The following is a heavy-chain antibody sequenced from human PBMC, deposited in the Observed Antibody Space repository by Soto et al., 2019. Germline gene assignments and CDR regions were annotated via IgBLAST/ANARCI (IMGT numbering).Heavy chain of an antibody. CDR2: IYSGGST. CDR3: ATKKGYSYGIDS. Sequence: GGSLRLSCAASGFSVSNNYMIWVRQAPEKGLEWVSIIYSGGSTYYADFAKGRFSISRDNSKNTLFLQMNSLRAEDTAVYFCATKKGYSYGIDSWGQGTLVTVSS. J-gene: IGHJ4*02. V-gene: IGHV3-66*01. D-gene: IGHD5-18*01. CDR1: GFSVSNNY.